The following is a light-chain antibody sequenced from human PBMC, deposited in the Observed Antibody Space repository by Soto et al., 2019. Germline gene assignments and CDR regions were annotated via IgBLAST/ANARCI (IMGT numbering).Light chain of an antibody. CDR3: QSLGTGIQV. Sequence: QPVLTQSPSASASLGASVKLTCTLSSGYSTYAIAWHQQQSGKGPRFLMKINYDGTHSKGDGFYDRFSGSSSGAERHLTIYSLQFEDEADYYCQSLGTGIQVFGGGTKLTVL. CDR1: SGYSTYA. V-gene: IGLV4-69*01. J-gene: IGLJ3*02. CDR2: INYDGTH.